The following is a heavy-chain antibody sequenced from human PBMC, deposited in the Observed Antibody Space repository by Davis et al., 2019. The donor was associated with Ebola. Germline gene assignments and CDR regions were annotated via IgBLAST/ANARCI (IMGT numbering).Heavy chain of an antibody. CDR1: GFTFSNAW. J-gene: IGHJ4*02. CDR2: IKSKTAGGTT. D-gene: IGHD3-3*01. Sequence: GGSLRPSCAASGFTFSNAWMNWVRQAPGKGLEWVGRIKSKTAGGTTDYAAPVKGRFTISRDDSKNTLYLQMNSLKTEDTAVYYCTTGSYDFWSGYYNDYWGQGTLVTVSP. V-gene: IGHV3-15*07. CDR3: TTGSYDFWSGYYNDY.